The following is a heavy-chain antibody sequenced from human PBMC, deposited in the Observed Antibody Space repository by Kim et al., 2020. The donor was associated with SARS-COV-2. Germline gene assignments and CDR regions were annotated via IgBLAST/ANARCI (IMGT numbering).Heavy chain of an antibody. J-gene: IGHJ4*01. CDR1: GASIGSSSYY. V-gene: IGHV4-39*01. CDR3: GRHGEGLRRSCIDY. D-gene: IGHD7-27*01. CDR2: IYNSGTT. Sequence: SETLSLTCTVSGASIGSSSYYWGWIRQPPGKGLEWIGGIYNSGTTDYNPTLKSRVTMSVDTSKNQFSLNLNFVTAADTAVYYCGRHGEGLRRSCIDYWGQEPWSPSP.